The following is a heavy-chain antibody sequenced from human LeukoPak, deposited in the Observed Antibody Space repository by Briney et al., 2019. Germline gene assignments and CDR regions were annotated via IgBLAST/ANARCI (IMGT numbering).Heavy chain of an antibody. CDR3: ARLKFYDSTGYSPGYYMDV. D-gene: IGHD3-22*01. Sequence: SETLSLTCTVSGGSIISNYWSWIRQSAGTGLEWIGRIYGSGITDYNPSLKSRVTMSLDTSRKQFSLRPTSVTAADTAVYYCARLKFYDSTGYSPGYYMDVWGKGTTVSVFS. V-gene: IGHV4-4*07. CDR2: IYGSGIT. CDR1: GGSIISNY. J-gene: IGHJ6*03.